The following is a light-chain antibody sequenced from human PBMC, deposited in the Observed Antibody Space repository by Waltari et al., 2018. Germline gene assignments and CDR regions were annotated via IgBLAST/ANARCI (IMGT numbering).Light chain of an antibody. J-gene: IGLJ3*02. CDR3: ASWDDSLSVGV. V-gene: IGLV1-47*01. Sequence: QSVLTQPPSASGTPGQRVTISCSGSISNLGTNYVYWYQQFPGTAPKLLIQRNNQRPSGVPDRCSVSKSGTSASLAISGLRSEDEADYYCASWDDSLSVGVFGGGTKLTVL. CDR2: RNN. CDR1: ISNLGTNY.